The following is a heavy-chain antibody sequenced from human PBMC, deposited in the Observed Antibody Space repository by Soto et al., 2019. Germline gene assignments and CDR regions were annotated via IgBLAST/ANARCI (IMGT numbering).Heavy chain of an antibody. CDR1: GGSFSGYY. CDR2: INHSGST. V-gene: IGHV4-34*01. Sequence: LSLTCVVYGGSFSGYYWSWIRQPPGKGLQWIGEINHSGSTSYNPSLKSRVTILVDTSKNHFSLKLSSVTAADTAVYYCARSRVTMVRDDAFDIWGQGTMVTVSS. D-gene: IGHD3-10*01. CDR3: ARSRVTMVRDDAFDI. J-gene: IGHJ3*02.